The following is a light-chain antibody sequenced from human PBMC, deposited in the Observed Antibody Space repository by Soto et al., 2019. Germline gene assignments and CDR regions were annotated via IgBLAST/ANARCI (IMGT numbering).Light chain of an antibody. CDR2: WAS. V-gene: IGKV4-1*01. CDR1: QSVLYRSDNKSY. Sequence: DIVMTQSPDSLAVSLGERATINCKSSQSVLYRSDNKSYLAWYQQKPGQPPELLIYWASVRESGVPDRFSGSGSGTDFTLTISSLQAEDVAVYYCQQYYNSPITFGQGTRLEIK. J-gene: IGKJ5*01. CDR3: QQYYNSPIT.